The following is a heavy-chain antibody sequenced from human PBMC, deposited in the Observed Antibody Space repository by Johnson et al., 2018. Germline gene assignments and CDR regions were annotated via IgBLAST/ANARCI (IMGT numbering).Heavy chain of an antibody. Sequence: VQLVESGGGLGKPGGSLRLSCAASGFTFTSYRMNWVRQAPGKGLEWVSSISSGSSSIYYADSVKGRFTISSHNAKNSRYLQMNSLRAADTAVYYCAREDGGDDALDIWGQGTMVTVSS. CDR1: GFTFTSYR. CDR2: ISSGSSSI. V-gene: IGHV3-21*01. D-gene: IGHD4-23*01. J-gene: IGHJ3*02. CDR3: AREDGGDDALDI.